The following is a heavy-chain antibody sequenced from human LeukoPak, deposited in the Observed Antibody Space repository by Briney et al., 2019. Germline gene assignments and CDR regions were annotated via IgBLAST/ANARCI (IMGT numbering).Heavy chain of an antibody. CDR3: ARDLIAVRPGRFDP. CDR2: ISAYNGNT. Sequence: ASVKVSCKASGYTFTTYGISWVRLAPGQGLEWMGWISAYNGNTNYAQQFQGRVTMTTDTSMSTAYMELRSLRSDDTAMYYCARDLIAVRPGRFDPWGQGSLVTVSS. D-gene: IGHD6-6*01. CDR1: GYTFTTYG. V-gene: IGHV1-18*01. J-gene: IGHJ5*02.